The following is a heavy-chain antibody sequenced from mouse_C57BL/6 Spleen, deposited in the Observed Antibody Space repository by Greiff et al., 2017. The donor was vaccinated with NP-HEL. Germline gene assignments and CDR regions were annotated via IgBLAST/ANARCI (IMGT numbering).Heavy chain of an antibody. V-gene: IGHV5-9*01. Sequence: EVQRVESGGGLVKPGGSLKLSCAASGFTFSSYTMSWVRQTPEKRLEWVATISGGGGNTYYPDSVKGRFTISRDNAKNTLYLQMSSLRSEDTALYYCASHYYGSSSYAMDYWGQGTSVTVSS. D-gene: IGHD1-1*01. CDR1: GFTFSSYT. J-gene: IGHJ4*01. CDR3: ASHYYGSSSYAMDY. CDR2: ISGGGGNT.